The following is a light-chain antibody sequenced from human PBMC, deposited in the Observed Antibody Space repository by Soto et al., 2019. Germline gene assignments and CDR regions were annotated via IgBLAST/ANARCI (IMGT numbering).Light chain of an antibody. V-gene: IGKV3-20*01. Sequence: IVLTQSPGTLSLSPGERATLSCRASHSVSSSCLAWYQQKPGQAPRLLIYGASSRATGIPDRFRGSGSGTDFTLTISRLEAEAFAVYYFQLYGSSPLRTFGGGTKVEIK. CDR3: QLYGSSPLRT. CDR1: HSVSSSC. CDR2: GAS. J-gene: IGKJ4*01.